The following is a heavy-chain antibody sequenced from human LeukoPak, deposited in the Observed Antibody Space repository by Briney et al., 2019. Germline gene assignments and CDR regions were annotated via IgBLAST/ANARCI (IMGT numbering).Heavy chain of an antibody. CDR2: ISSSSSTI. CDR1: GFTFNIYN. CDR3: ARDPFGTSLYYYYYYMDV. D-gene: IGHD2-2*01. V-gene: IGHV3-48*01. J-gene: IGHJ6*03. Sequence: PGGSLRLSCAASGFTFNIYNMNWVRQAPGKGLEWVSYISSSSSTIYYADSVKGRFTISRDNAKNSLYLQMNSLRAEDTAVYYCARDPFGTSLYYYYYYMDVWGKGTTVTVSS.